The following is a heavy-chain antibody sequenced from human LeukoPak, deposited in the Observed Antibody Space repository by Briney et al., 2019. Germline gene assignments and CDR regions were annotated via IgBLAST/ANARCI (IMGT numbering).Heavy chain of an antibody. D-gene: IGHD2-15*01. V-gene: IGHV3-7*01. J-gene: IGHJ5*02. Sequence: PGGSLRLSCAASGFTFSRHWMSWVRQAPGKGLEWVANIKQDGDQEYYVDSVKGRFTISRDDAKTSVSLQMNSLRDDDTAVYYCARVGYCSGVGCQGRDWFDPWGQGTLVIVSS. CDR1: GFTFSRHW. CDR3: ARVGYCSGVGCQGRDWFDP. CDR2: IKQDGDQE.